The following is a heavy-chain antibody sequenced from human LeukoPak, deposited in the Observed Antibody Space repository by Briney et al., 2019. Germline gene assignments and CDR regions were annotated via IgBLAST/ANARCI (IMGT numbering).Heavy chain of an antibody. CDR2: IYYSGST. D-gene: IGHD6-13*01. CDR3: ARGLRSPGIAAAGNEGDY. Sequence: PSETLSLTCTVSGGSISSYYWSWIRQPPGKGLEWIGYIYYSGSTNYNPSLKSRVTISVDTSKNQFSLKLSSVTAADTAVYYCARGLRSPGIAAAGNEGDYWGQGTLVTVSS. CDR1: GGSISSYY. V-gene: IGHV4-59*12. J-gene: IGHJ4*02.